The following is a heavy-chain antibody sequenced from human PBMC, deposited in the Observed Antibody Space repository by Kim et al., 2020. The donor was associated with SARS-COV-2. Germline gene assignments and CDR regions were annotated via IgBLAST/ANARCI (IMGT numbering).Heavy chain of an antibody. CDR2: INAGNGNT. Sequence: ASVKVSCKASGYTFTSYAMHWVRQAPGQRLEWMGWINAGNGNTKYSQKFQGRVTITRDTSASTAYIELSSLRSEDTAVYYCARDRAAAAHDAYYGMDVWGQGTTVTVSS. J-gene: IGHJ6*02. D-gene: IGHD6-13*01. CDR3: ARDRAAAAHDAYYGMDV. V-gene: IGHV1-3*01. CDR1: GYTFTSYA.